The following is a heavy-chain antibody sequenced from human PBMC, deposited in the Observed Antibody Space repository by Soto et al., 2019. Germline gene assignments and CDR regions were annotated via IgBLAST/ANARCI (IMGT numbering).Heavy chain of an antibody. CDR1: GYTFTGYY. J-gene: IGHJ6*02. CDR3: ARDVARRELRRYYYGMDV. CDR2: INPNSGGT. Sequence: ASVKVSCKASGYTFTGYYMHWVRQAPGQGLEWMGWINPNSGGTNYAQKFQGWVTMTRDTSISTAYMELSRLRSDDTAVYYCARDVARRELRRYYYGMDVWGQGTTVTVSS. D-gene: IGHD1-7*01. V-gene: IGHV1-2*04.